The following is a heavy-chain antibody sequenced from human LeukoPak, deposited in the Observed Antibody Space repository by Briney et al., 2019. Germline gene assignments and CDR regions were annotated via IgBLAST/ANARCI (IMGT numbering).Heavy chain of an antibody. D-gene: IGHD5-18*01. CDR3: ARSLWPEDY. CDR1: VFTFSSYW. CDR2: IKQDGSEK. V-gene: IGHV3-7*01. J-gene: IGHJ4*02. Sequence: GGSLRLSCAASVFTFSSYWMSWVRQAPGKGLEWVANIKQDGSEKNYVDSVKGRFTISRDNAKTSPYLQMNSLRAEDTAVYYCARSLWPEDYWGQGTLVTVSS.